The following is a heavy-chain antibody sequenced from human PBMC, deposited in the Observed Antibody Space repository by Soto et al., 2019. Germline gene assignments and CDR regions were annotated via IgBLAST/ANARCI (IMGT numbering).Heavy chain of an antibody. CDR1: SDSISGENW. J-gene: IGHJ4*02. Sequence: QVQLQESGPGLVQPSETLSLTCTVSSDSISGENWWSWVRQPPGMGLEWIGEIFHTGGTNYNPSLKSRVTMGVDKSKNQFSLKLISAPAADTAVYYCARVFSSGSGWMYYFDFWGQGTLVSVSS. CDR2: IFHTGGT. V-gene: IGHV4-4*02. CDR3: ARVFSSGSGWMYYFDF. D-gene: IGHD6-25*01.